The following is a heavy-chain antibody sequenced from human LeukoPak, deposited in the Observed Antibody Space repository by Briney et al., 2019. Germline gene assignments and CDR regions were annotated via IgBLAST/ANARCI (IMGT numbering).Heavy chain of an antibody. V-gene: IGHV1-2*02. J-gene: IGHJ5*02. Sequence: ASVKVSCKASGYTFTSYGISWVRQAPGQGLEWMGWINPNIGGTNYAQKFQGRVTMSRDTSISTAYMDLNSLTSDDTAVYYCARSNYGGQGAGDNWFDPWGQGTLVTVSS. CDR2: INPNIGGT. CDR1: GYTFTSYG. D-gene: IGHD4/OR15-4a*01. CDR3: ARSNYGGQGAGDNWFDP.